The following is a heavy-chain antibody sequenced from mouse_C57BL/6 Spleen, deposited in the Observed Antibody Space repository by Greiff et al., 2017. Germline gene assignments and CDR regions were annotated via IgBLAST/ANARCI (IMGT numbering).Heavy chain of an antibody. V-gene: IGHV1-54*01. J-gene: IGHJ3*01. CDR2: INPGSGGT. CDR3: ARRDYSNPFAY. D-gene: IGHD2-5*01. Sequence: QVQLQQPGAELVRPGTSVKVSCKASGYAFTNYLIEWVKQRPGQGLEWIGVINPGSGGTNYNEKFKGKATLTADKSSSTAYMQLSSLTSEDSAVYFCARRDYSNPFAYWGQGTLVTVSA. CDR1: GYAFTNYL.